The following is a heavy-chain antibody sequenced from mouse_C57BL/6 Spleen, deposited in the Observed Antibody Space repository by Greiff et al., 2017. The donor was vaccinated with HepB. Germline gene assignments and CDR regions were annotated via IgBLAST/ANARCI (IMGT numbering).Heavy chain of an antibody. CDR1: GYTFTSYG. CDR2: IYPRSGNT. CDR3: AYGSRDYFDY. J-gene: IGHJ2*01. Sequence: VKLQESGAELARPGASVKLSCKASGYTFTSYGISWVKQRTGQGLEWIGEIYPRSGNTYYNEKFKGKATLTADKSSSTAYMELRSLTSEDSAVYFCAYGSRDYFDYWGQGTTLTVSS. V-gene: IGHV1-81*01. D-gene: IGHD1-1*01.